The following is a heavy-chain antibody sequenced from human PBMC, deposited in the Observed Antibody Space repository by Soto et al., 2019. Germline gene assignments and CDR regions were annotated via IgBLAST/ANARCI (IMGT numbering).Heavy chain of an antibody. V-gene: IGHV3-7*03. CDR2: IKQDGSEK. Sequence: PGGSLRLSCAASGFTFSSYWMSWVRQAPGKGLEWVANIKQDGSEKYYVDSVKGRFTISRDNAKNSLYLQMNSLRAEDTAVYYCARGTGWGSYYYGMDVWGQGTTVTVSS. J-gene: IGHJ6*02. D-gene: IGHD7-27*01. CDR3: ARGTGWGSYYYGMDV. CDR1: GFTFSSYW.